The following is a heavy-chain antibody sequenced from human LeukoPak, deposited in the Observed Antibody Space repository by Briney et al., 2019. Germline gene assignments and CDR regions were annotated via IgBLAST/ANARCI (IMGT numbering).Heavy chain of an antibody. Sequence: SVKVSCKASGFTFTSSAMQWVRQPRGQRLEWIGWIVVGSGNTNYAQKFQERVTITRDMSTSTAYMELSSLRSEDTAVYYCAAAPDCTNGVCSPRWFDPWGQGTLVTVSS. D-gene: IGHD2-8*01. J-gene: IGHJ5*02. CDR3: AAAPDCTNGVCSPRWFDP. V-gene: IGHV1-58*02. CDR1: GFTFTSSA. CDR2: IVVGSGNT.